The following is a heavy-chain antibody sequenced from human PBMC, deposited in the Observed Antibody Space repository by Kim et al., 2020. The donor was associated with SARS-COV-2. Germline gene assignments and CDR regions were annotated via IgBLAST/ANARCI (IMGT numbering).Heavy chain of an antibody. J-gene: IGHJ6*02. CDR1: GYTFTSYA. CDR3: ARDRSGGWLQFDSLGPDYYYGMDV. CDR2: INTNTGNP. V-gene: IGHV7-4-1*02. Sequence: ASVKVSCKASGYTFTSYAMNWVRQAPGQGLEWMGWINTNTGNPTYAQGFTGRFVFSLDTSVSTAYLQISSLKAEDTAVYYCARDRSGGWLQFDSLGPDYYYGMDVWGQGTTVTVSS. D-gene: IGHD5-12*01.